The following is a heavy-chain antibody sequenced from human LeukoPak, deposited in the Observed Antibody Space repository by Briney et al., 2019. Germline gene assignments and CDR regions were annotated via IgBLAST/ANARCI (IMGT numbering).Heavy chain of an antibody. V-gene: IGHV3-21*01. D-gene: IGHD3-22*01. CDR2: ISSNSRYI. Sequence: GGSLRLSCAASGFTFSSYSMNWVRQAPGKGLEWVSYISSNSRYIYYADSVKGRFTISRDNAKNSLYLQMNSLRTEDAAVYYCAKRDSSGYYYFDSWGQGTLVTVSS. CDR3: AKRDSSGYYYFDS. CDR1: GFTFSSYS. J-gene: IGHJ4*02.